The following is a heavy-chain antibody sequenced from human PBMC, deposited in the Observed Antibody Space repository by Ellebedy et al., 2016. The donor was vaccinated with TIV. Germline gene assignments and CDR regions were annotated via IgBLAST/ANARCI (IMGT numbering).Heavy chain of an antibody. CDR3: ARARAHRDTAMTGMDV. CDR1: GGTFSSYA. D-gene: IGHD5-18*01. Sequence: AASVKVSCKASGGTFSSYAISWVRQAPGQGLEWMGRIIPILGIANYAQKFQGRVTITADKSTSTAYMELSSLRSEDTAVYYCARARAHRDTAMTGMDVWGQGTTVTVSS. J-gene: IGHJ6*02. V-gene: IGHV1-69*04. CDR2: IIPILGIA.